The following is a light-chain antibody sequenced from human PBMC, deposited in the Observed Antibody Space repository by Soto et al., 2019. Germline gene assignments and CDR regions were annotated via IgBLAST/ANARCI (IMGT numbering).Light chain of an antibody. CDR2: DVT. V-gene: IGLV2-14*01. Sequence: QSALTQPASVSGSPGQSITISCTGTSSYIGGYNYVSWYQQHPGKAPKLIIYDVTDRPSGISNRFSGSKSGTRLSLTISGLQAEDEADYYCSSSTSIGTLVFGGGTKVTVL. CDR3: SSSTSIGTLV. CDR1: SSYIGGYNY. J-gene: IGLJ2*01.